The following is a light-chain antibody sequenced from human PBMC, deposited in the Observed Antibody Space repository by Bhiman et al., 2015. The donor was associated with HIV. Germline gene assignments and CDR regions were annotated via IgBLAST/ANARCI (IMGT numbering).Light chain of an antibody. CDR2: DVS. Sequence: QSALTQPASVSGSPGQSITISCTGSSSDVGGYNYVSWYQQHPGKAPKLMIYDVSNRPSGIPERFSGSNSGNTATLTISGTQAMDEADYYCQAWDSSTFYVFGTGTKVTVL. CDR1: SSDVGGYNY. J-gene: IGLJ1*01. CDR3: QAWDSSTFYV. V-gene: IGLV2-14*03.